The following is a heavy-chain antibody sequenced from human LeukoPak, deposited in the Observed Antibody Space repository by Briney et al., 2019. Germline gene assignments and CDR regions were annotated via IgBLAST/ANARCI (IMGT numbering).Heavy chain of an antibody. CDR1: GFTFSNYA. Sequence: GGSLRLSCAASGFTFSNYALSWVRQAPGQGLEWVSSITAGGVSTYYADSVKGRFTISRDNSQNTLYLQMNRLRGEDTALYYCAEDPQVGSYYGLYYFDYWGQGTLVTVSS. J-gene: IGHJ4*02. D-gene: IGHD1-26*01. CDR3: AEDPQVGSYYGLYYFDY. CDR2: ITAGGVST. V-gene: IGHV3-23*01.